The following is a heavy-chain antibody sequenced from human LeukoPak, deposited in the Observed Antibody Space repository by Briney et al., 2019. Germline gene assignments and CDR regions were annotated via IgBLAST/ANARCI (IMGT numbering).Heavy chain of an antibody. J-gene: IGHJ4*02. Sequence: GASVKVSCKASGYTFTSYDINWVRQATGQGLEWMGWMNPNSGNTGYAQKFQGRVTMTRNTSISTAYMELSSLRSEDTAAYYRARGYHSSGWGSDYWGQGTLVTVSS. CDR2: MNPNSGNT. CDR3: ARGYHSSGWGSDY. D-gene: IGHD6-19*01. CDR1: GYTFTSYD. V-gene: IGHV1-8*01.